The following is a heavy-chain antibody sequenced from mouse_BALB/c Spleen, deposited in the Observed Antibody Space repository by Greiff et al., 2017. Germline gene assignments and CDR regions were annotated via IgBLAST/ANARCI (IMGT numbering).Heavy chain of an antibody. J-gene: IGHJ1*01. CDR1: GFTFSDYY. D-gene: IGHD1-1*01. CDR3: ARGGYGSSYWYFDV. CDR2: ISDGGSYT. V-gene: IGHV5-4*02. Sequence: EVHLVESGGGLVKPGGSLKLSCAASGFTFSDYYMYWVRQTPEKRLEWVATISDGGSYTYYPDSVKGRFTISRDNAKNNLYLQMSSLKSEDTAMYYCARGGYGSSYWYFDVWGAGTTVTVSS.